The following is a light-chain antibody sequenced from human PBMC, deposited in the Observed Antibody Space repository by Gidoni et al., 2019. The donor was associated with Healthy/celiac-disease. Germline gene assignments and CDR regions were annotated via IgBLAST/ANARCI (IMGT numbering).Light chain of an antibody. CDR1: SSDVGGYNY. J-gene: IGLJ1*01. V-gene: IGLV2-14*01. CDR2: EVS. CDR3: SSYTSSSTLPYV. Sequence: GSPGQSITISCTGTSSDVGGYNYVSWYQQHPGKAPKLMIYEVSNRPSGGSNRFSGSKSGNTASLTISELQAEDEADYYCSSYTSSSTLPYVFGAGTKVTVL.